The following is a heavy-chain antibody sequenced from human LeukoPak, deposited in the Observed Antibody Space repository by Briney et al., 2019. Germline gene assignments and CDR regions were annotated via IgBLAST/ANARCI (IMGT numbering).Heavy chain of an antibody. V-gene: IGHV3-30*02. CDR3: ARDKVGAARRFDY. CDR1: GFTFSSYR. Sequence: GGSLRLSCAAFGFTFSSYRMTWVRQAPGKGLEWVAFIRYDGSNKYYADSVKGRFTISRDNSKNTLYLQMNSLRAEDTAVYYCARDKVGAARRFDYWGQGTLVTVSS. D-gene: IGHD6-6*01. J-gene: IGHJ4*02. CDR2: IRYDGSNK.